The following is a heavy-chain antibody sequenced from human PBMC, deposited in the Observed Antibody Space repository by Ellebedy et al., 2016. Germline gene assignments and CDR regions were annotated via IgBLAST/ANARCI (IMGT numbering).Heavy chain of an antibody. V-gene: IGHV3-30*18. CDR3: AKDRGSSGGLDY. CDR2: LSYDGTNK. J-gene: IGHJ4*02. Sequence: GGSLRLXCVASGFSFRSYGIHWVRQAPGKGLEWVAVLSYDGTNKHYADFVKGRFTISRDNSKKTVYLQMNSLRGEDTAVYYCAKDRGSSGGLDYWGQGTLVTASS. CDR1: GFSFRSYG.